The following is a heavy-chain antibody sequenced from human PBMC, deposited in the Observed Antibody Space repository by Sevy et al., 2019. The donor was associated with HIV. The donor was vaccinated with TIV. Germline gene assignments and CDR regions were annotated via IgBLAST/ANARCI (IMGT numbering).Heavy chain of an antibody. D-gene: IGHD6-6*01. V-gene: IGHV4-59*01. J-gene: IGHJ4*02. CDR1: GDSISSYY. Sequence: SETQSLTCTVSGDSISSYYWSWMRQPPGKGLEWIGYIHYSGSTNYNPSLKSRVTISVDTSKNQFCLNLNSVTAADTAVYFCARASGQSTSSRYFDFWGQGTLVTVSS. CDR2: IHYSGST. CDR3: ARASGQSTSSRYFDF.